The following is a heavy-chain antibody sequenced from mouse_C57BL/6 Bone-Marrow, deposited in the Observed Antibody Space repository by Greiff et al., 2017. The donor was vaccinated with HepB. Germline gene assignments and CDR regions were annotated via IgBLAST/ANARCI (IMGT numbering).Heavy chain of an antibody. V-gene: IGHV1-69*01. J-gene: IGHJ2*01. CDR3: AREGCWYFDY. CDR1: GYTFTSYW. CDR2: IDPSDSYT. Sequence: QLQQPGAELVMPGASVKLSCKASGYTFTSYWMHWVKQRPGQGLEWIGEIDPSDSYTNYNQKFKGKSTLTVDKSSSTAYMQLSSLTSEDSAVYYCAREGCWYFDYWGQGTTLTVSS.